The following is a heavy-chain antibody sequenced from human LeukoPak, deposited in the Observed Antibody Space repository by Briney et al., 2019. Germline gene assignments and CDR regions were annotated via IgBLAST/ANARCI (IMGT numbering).Heavy chain of an antibody. J-gene: IGHJ4*02. CDR1: GGTFSSYA. D-gene: IGHD3-22*01. Sequence: ASVKVSCKASGGTFSSYAISWVRQAPEQGLEWMGRIIPIFGTANYAQKFQGRVTITTDESTSTAYMELSSLRSEDTAVYYCATQTYYYDSSGYYGIYFDYWGQGTLVTVSS. CDR2: IIPIFGTA. V-gene: IGHV1-69*05. CDR3: ATQTYYYDSSGYYGIYFDY.